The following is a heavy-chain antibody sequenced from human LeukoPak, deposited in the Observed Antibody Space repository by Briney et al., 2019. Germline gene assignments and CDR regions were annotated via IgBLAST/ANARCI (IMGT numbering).Heavy chain of an antibody. CDR1: GGSISSGGYY. V-gene: IGHV4-30-4*08. D-gene: IGHD3-3*01. CDR2: IYYSGTT. J-gene: IGHJ4*02. CDR3: TRAYWIGFHFDS. Sequence: SETLSLTCTVSGGSISSGGYYWSWIRQHPGKGLEWIGYIYYSGTTYYNPSLKSRITMSVDMSANQFSLGLTSVSAADTAVYYCTRAYWIGFHFDSWGQGILVSVSS.